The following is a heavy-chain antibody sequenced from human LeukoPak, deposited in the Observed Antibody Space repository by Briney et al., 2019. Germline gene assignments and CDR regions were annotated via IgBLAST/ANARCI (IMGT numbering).Heavy chain of an antibody. J-gene: IGHJ4*02. CDR3: ARDPSSWSSSWNDY. D-gene: IGHD6-13*01. V-gene: IGHV3-33*01. Sequence: GGSLRLSCAVSGFTFSSYGMHWVRQAPGKGLEWVAVIWYDGSNKYYADSVKGRFTISRDNSKNTLYLQMNSLRAEDTAVYYCARDPSSWSSSWNDYWGQGTLATVSS. CDR2: IWYDGSNK. CDR1: GFTFSSYG.